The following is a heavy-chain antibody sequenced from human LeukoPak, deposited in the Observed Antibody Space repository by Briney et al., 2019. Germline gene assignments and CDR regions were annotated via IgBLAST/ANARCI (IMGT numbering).Heavy chain of an antibody. D-gene: IGHD4-23*01. Sequence: SETLSLTCTVSGGSISSSSYYWGWIRQPPGKGLEWIGSIYYSGSTYYNPSLKSRVTISVDTSKNQFSLKLSSVTAADTAVYYCARHNSSLPPDYWGQGTLVTVSS. CDR2: IYYSGST. CDR3: ARHNSSLPPDY. V-gene: IGHV4-39*01. J-gene: IGHJ4*02. CDR1: GGSISSSSYY.